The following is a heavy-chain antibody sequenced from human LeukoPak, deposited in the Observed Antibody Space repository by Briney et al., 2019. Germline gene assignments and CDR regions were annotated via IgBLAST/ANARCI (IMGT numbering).Heavy chain of an antibody. J-gene: IGHJ5*02. Sequence: SGALSLTCAVYGGSLSGYYLSWIRPPPGKGRDWVGEINHSGSTNYNPSLKSRVTISVDTSKNQFSLKLSSVNAADTAVYYCARGVPGSSGWYGGFDPWGQGTLVTVSS. V-gene: IGHV4-34*01. D-gene: IGHD6-19*01. CDR1: GGSLSGYY. CDR2: INHSGST. CDR3: ARGVPGSSGWYGGFDP.